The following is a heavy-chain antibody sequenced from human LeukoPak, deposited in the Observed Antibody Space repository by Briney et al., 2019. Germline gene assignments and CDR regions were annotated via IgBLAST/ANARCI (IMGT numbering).Heavy chain of an antibody. CDR3: ARGPAAGNLLGY. V-gene: IGHV3-23*01. Sequence: PGGSLRLSCAASGFTFANYAMTWVRQAPGKGLEWVSSSSGGGESTNYADSVQGRFIVSRDNSKNTLYLQMSSLRAEDTAVYYCARGPAAGNLLGYWGQGTLVTVSS. CDR2: SSGGGEST. D-gene: IGHD6-19*01. CDR1: GFTFANYA. J-gene: IGHJ4*02.